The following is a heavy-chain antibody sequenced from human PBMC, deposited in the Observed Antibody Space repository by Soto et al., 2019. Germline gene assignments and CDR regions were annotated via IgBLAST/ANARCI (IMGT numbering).Heavy chain of an antibody. D-gene: IGHD3-10*01. V-gene: IGHV1-18*01. CDR2: VSPYSNIT. CDR1: DYIFTTYG. J-gene: IGHJ6*02. Sequence: ASVKVSCKASDYIFTTYGISWVRQAPGQGLEWMGWVSPYSNITNYAQKFQGRVTMITETSTSTVYMELRSLRSDDTAMYYCARNGERDLGLNYYFYYGMDVWGQGTSVTVS. CDR3: ARNGERDLGLNYYFYYGMDV.